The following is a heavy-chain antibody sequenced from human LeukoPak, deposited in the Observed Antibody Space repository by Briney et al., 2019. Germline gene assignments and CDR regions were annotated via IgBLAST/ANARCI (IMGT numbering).Heavy chain of an antibody. J-gene: IGHJ6*03. V-gene: IGHV3-74*01. CDR3: ARGQRAHVEWSSYMDV. CDR2: INSEGSST. Sequence: GGSLRLSCAASGFTFSSYWIHWVRQAPGKGLVGVSRINSEGSSTSYADSVKGRFTLSRDNSKNTLYLQMNNLRAEDTAVYYCARGQRAHVEWSSYMDVWGKGTTVTVSS. D-gene: IGHD3-3*01. CDR1: GFTFSSYW.